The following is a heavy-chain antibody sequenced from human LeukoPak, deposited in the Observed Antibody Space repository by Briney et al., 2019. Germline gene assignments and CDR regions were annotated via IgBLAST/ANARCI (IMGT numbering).Heavy chain of an antibody. CDR3: ARDRSGSSSVDDAFDI. J-gene: IGHJ3*02. V-gene: IGHV3-7*01. CDR2: IKQDGSEK. Sequence: GGSLRLSCAASGFTFSSYWMSGVRQAPGKGLEWVANIKQDGSEKYYVDSVKGRFTISRDNAKKSLFLEMNSLRVEDTAVYYCARDRSGSSSVDDAFDIWGQGIMVTVSS. CDR1: GFTFSSYW. D-gene: IGHD1-26*01.